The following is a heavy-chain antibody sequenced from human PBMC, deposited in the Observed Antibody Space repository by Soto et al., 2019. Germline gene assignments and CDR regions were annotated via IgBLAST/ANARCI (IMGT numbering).Heavy chain of an antibody. D-gene: IGHD2-15*01. Sequence: LRLSCAASGFTFSSYGMNWVRQAPGKGLEWVAVIWYDGSNKYYADSVKGRFTISRDNSKNTLYLQMNSLRAEDTAVYYCARDDLRYCSGGSCYHGYWGQGTLVTVSS. V-gene: IGHV3-33*01. J-gene: IGHJ4*02. CDR3: ARDDLRYCSGGSCYHGY. CDR1: GFTFSSYG. CDR2: IWYDGSNK.